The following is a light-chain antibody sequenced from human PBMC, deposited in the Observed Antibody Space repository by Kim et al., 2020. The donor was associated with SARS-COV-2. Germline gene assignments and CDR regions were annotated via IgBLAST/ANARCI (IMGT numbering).Light chain of an antibody. Sequence: VLTQSPATLALSPGERATLSCGASQTVSTFLAWYKQEPGQTPRLLIYDVSARASGIPARFSGSGSGTDFTLTISSLDPEDSGIYFCQQRNNWPFTFGGGTKLEI. J-gene: IGKJ4*01. V-gene: IGKV3-11*01. CDR3: QQRNNWPFT. CDR1: QTVSTF. CDR2: DVS.